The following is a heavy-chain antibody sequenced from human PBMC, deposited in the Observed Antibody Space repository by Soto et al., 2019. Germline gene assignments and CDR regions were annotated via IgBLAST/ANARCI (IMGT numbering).Heavy chain of an antibody. D-gene: IGHD6-19*01. V-gene: IGHV1-2*02. CDR3: ASDFRTRGWFRQAGNFAMDV. Sequence: QVQLVHSGAEVRKPGASVKVSCKASGYPYTNSYMHWVRQAPGQVLEWMGWIHPNTGGTNYAQKFQGRVTMTRDTSVSTVYMELNRLTSDDTAIYFCASDFRTRGWFRQAGNFAMDVWGQGTTVTGS. CDR2: IHPNTGGT. CDR1: GYPYTNSY. J-gene: IGHJ6*02.